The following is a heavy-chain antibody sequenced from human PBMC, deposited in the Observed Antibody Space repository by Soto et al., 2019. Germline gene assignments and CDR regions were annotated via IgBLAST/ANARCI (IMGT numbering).Heavy chain of an antibody. J-gene: IGHJ6*02. CDR3: ARDPKIVGATHGGYYYYYGMDV. D-gene: IGHD1-26*01. CDR2: IKQDGSKI. CDR1: GFTFSSYC. V-gene: IGHV3-7*01. Sequence: GASLRLSCASSGFTFSSYCLRRVRQAPGKWLEWVDNIKQDGSKIYYVDSVKGRITISSDNAKNSLYLQIDSLRAEDTAVFYCARDPKIVGATHGGYYYYYGMDVWGQGT.